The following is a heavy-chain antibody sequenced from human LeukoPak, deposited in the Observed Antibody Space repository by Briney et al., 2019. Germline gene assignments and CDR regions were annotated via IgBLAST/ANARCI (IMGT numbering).Heavy chain of an antibody. CDR3: AREVGGSEYFQH. J-gene: IGHJ1*01. V-gene: IGHV1-2*06. D-gene: IGHD3-16*01. CDR1: GYTFTGYY. Sequence: ASLKVSCKASGYTFTGYYMHWVRQAPGQGLEWMGRINPNSGGTNYAQKFQGRVTMTRDTSISTAYMELSRLRSDDTAVYYCAREVGGSEYFQHWGQGTLVTVSS. CDR2: INPNSGGT.